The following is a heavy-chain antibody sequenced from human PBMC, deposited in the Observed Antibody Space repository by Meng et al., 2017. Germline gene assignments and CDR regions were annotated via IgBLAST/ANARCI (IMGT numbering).Heavy chain of an antibody. Sequence: SETLSLTCTVSGGSISSSSYYWGWIRQPPGKGLEWIASMYYSGNTYYNPSLKSRVTISVDTSKNQFSLKLTSVTAADTAVYYCARDHTRTGYYYGMDVWGQGTTVTVSS. CDR1: GGSISSSSYY. V-gene: IGHV4-39*07. CDR2: MYYSGNT. CDR3: ARDHTRTGYYYGMDV. J-gene: IGHJ6*02. D-gene: IGHD3/OR15-3a*01.